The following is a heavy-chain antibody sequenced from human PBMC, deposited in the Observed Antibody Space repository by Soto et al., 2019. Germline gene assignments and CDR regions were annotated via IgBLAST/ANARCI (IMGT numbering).Heavy chain of an antibody. CDR3: ARSLGMGGDGYN. J-gene: IGHJ4*02. V-gene: IGHV3-11*01. CDR2: ISSSGRTI. Sequence: QVQLVESGGDLVKPGGSLRLSCAASGFTSSDYYMSWIRQAPGKGLEWVSYISSSGRTIYYADSVKGRFTISRDNAKNSLYLQMTRLRAEDTAVYYGARSLGMGGDGYNWGQGTLVTVSS. D-gene: IGHD3-16*01. CDR1: GFTSSDYY.